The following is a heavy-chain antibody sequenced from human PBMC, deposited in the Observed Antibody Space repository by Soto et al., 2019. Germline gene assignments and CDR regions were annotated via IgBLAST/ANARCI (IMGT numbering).Heavy chain of an antibody. Sequence: PSQTLSLTCVISGDSFSSNIAAWNWIRQSPSGGLEWLGRTYYRSRWYNDYAVSVRSRITINPDTSKNQFSLHLNSVTPEDTAVYYCAGTTSLQRYYMDVWGKGTTVTVSS. CDR2: TYYRSRWYN. CDR3: AGTTSLQRYYMDV. J-gene: IGHJ6*03. CDR1: GDSFSSNIAA. D-gene: IGHD1-7*01. V-gene: IGHV6-1*01.